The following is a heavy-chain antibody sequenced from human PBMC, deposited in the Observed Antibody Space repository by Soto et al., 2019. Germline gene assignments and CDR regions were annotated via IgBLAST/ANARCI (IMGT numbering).Heavy chain of an antibody. V-gene: IGHV3-66*01. CDR3: VREGTYGRRYYDD. CDR2: IYSGGNT. J-gene: IGHJ4*02. CDR1: GFSVSDNY. Sequence: EVQVVESGGGLVQPGGSLRLSCAASGFSVSDNYMAWVRRAPGKGLEWISAIYSGGNTYYADSVKGRFTISRDDSKNTLYLQMNSLRAEDTSIYYCVREGTYGRRYYDDWGQGTLVTVSS. D-gene: IGHD2-8*01.